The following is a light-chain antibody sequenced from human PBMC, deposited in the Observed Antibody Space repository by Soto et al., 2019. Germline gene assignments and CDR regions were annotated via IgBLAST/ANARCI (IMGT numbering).Light chain of an antibody. CDR2: DLY. J-gene: IGLJ1*01. Sequence: QSALTQPASVSGSPGQSITISCTGISSDHVSWYQRHPGKAPKLLIYDLYNRPSGVSNRFSGSKSGNTASLTISGLQAEDEADYDCTSYTTTSTLVFGTGTKLTVL. V-gene: IGLV2-14*03. CDR1: SSDH. CDR3: TSYTTTSTLV.